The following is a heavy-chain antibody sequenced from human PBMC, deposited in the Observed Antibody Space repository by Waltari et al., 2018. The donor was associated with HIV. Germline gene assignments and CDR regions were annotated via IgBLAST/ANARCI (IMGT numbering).Heavy chain of an antibody. D-gene: IGHD3-22*01. Sequence: QVHLVQSGAEVRKPGASVTVSCQASVYTFKYYGITWVRQATGQGLEWMGWISGYKGETKYAQKVRGRVTMTTDTSTSTAYLEMGSLRFDDTAVYYCARDHYYGSSGYYSDYWGQGTLVTVSS. CDR1: VYTFKYYG. CDR2: ISGYKGET. J-gene: IGHJ4*02. V-gene: IGHV1-18*01. CDR3: ARDHYYGSSGYYSDY.